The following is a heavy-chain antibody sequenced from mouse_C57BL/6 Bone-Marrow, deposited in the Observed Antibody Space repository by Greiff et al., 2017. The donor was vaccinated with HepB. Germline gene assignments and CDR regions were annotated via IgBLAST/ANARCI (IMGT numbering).Heavy chain of an antibody. CDR2: ISSGGSYT. Sequence: EVMLVESGGDLVKPGGSLKLSCAASGFTFSSYGMSWVRQTPDKRLEWVATISSGGSYTYYTDSVKGRFTISRDKAKNTLYLQISRLKSEDTAMYYCARLYFDDWGKGTTLTVSS. J-gene: IGHJ2*01. V-gene: IGHV5-6*01. CDR1: GFTFSSYG. CDR3: ARLYFDD.